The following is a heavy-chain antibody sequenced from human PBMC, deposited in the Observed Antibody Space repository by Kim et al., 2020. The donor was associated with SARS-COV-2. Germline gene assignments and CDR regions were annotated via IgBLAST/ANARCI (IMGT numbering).Heavy chain of an antibody. CDR2: IYYSGST. CDR3: ARLDTAAGVDY. Sequence: SETLSLTCTVSGGSISSSSYYWGWIRQPPGKGLEWIGSIYYSGSTYYNPSLKSRVTISVDTSKNQFSLKLSSVTAADTAVYYCARLDTAAGVDYWGQGTLVTVSS. V-gene: IGHV4-39*01. CDR1: GGSISSSSYY. J-gene: IGHJ4*02. D-gene: IGHD5-18*01.